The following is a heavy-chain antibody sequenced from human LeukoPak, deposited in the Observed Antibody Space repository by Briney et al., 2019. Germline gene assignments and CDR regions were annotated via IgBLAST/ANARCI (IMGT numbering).Heavy chain of an antibody. CDR1: GGTLSTNP. Sequence: GASVKVSCKASGGTLSTNPISWVRQAPGQGLEWMGGTIPMFRKVNYAQKFQDRITITADESTSTAYLELSSLKSDDTAVYYCAGGEGQFLVPPDYWGQGTLVTVSS. CDR3: AGGEGQFLVPPDY. J-gene: IGHJ4*02. CDR2: TIPMFRKV. D-gene: IGHD1-26*01. V-gene: IGHV1-69*13.